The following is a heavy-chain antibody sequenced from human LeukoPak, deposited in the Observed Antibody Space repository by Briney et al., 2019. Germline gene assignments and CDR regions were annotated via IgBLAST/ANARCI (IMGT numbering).Heavy chain of an antibody. CDR2: IYSGGST. CDR3: ARPGDDYVGGFDS. V-gene: IGHV3-53*01. CDR1: GFTVSNSY. J-gene: IGHJ4*02. D-gene: IGHD4/OR15-4a*01. Sequence: GGSLRLSCAASGFTVSNSYMSWVRQAPGKGLDWVSIIYSGGSTYYADSVKGRFTISRDTSKNTLYLQMNSLRAEDTAMYYCARPGDDYVGGFDSWGQGTLVTVSS.